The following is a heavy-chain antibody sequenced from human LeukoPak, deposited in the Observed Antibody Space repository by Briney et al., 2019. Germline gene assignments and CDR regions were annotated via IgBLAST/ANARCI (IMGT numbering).Heavy chain of an antibody. CDR2: IYHSGST. CDR1: GGSISSGGYY. CDR3: ARTPQGYSSGWFYFDY. V-gene: IGHV4-31*03. D-gene: IGHD6-19*01. Sequence: SQTLSLTCTVSGGSISSGGYYWNSIRQHPGKGLEWVGNIYHSGSTYYNPSLKSRVTISVDTSKNQFSLKLSSVTAADTAVYYCARTPQGYSSGWFYFDYWGQGTLVTVSS. J-gene: IGHJ4*02.